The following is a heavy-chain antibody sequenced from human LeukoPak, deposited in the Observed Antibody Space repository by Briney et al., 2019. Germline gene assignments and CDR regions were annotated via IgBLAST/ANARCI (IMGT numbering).Heavy chain of an antibody. J-gene: IGHJ5*02. V-gene: IGHV3-33*06. CDR3: AKGARPAYLFT. CDR1: GFTFSSYG. Sequence: GGSLRLSCAASGFTFSSYGMHWVRQAPGKGLEWVAVIWYDGSNKYYADSVKGRFTISRDNSKNTLYLQMNSLRAEDTAVYYCAKGARPAYLFTWGQGTLVTVSS. D-gene: IGHD1-1*01. CDR2: IWYDGSNK.